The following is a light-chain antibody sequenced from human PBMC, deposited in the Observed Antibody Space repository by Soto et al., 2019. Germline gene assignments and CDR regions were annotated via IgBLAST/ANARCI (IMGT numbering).Light chain of an antibody. CDR1: QSVISN. CDR2: GAS. Sequence: EILMTQCHATLTVSPGERATLSWRASQSVISNLAWYQQKPGQAPRLLIYGASARATGIPASFSGSGSGTEFTLTISSLESEDSADYYCQQYSSWHTWTFGQGTKVDIK. J-gene: IGKJ1*01. CDR3: QQYSSWHTWT. V-gene: IGKV3-15*01.